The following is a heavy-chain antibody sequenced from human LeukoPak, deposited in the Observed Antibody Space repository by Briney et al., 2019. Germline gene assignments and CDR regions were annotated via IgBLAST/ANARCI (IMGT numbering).Heavy chain of an antibody. CDR3: VRVGSVSGSDYLDY. V-gene: IGHV3-72*01. CDR2: FRNKAKSYTT. D-gene: IGHD6-19*01. J-gene: IGHJ4*02. CDR1: GFTFSDHF. Sequence: PGGSLRLSCAVSGFTFSDHFLDWVRQAPGQGLEWVGRFRNKAKSYTTEYAASVKGRFTISRDDSKNSLYLQMNSLETEDTAVYYCVRVGSVSGSDYLDYWGQGTLVTVSS.